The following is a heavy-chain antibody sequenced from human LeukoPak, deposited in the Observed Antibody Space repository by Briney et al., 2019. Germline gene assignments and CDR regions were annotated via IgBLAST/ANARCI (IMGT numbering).Heavy chain of an antibody. Sequence: PGGSLRLSCAASGFTFSNYWMHWVRQVPGEGLVWVSRIDTHGGTTDYADSVRGRFTISRDNAKNTLYLQMNSLRAEDTALYYCTRVQAGRSGLMDVWGRGTTVTVSS. CDR1: GFTFSNYW. CDR3: TRVQAGRSGLMDV. D-gene: IGHD2-8*02. J-gene: IGHJ6*02. CDR2: IDTHGGTT. V-gene: IGHV3-74*01.